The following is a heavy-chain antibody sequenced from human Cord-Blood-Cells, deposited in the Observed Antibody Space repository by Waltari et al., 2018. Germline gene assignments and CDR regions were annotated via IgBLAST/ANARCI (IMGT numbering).Heavy chain of an antibody. CDR2: IYHSGST. D-gene: IGHD2-21*01. V-gene: IGHV4-38-2*02. CDR1: GYSISSGYY. CDR3: ARDSCGGDCYSVAYYYYYYGMDV. Sequence: QLQLQESGPGLVKPSETLSLTCAVSGYSISSGYYWGWIRQPPGTGLEWIGSIYHSGSTYYNPSLKSRVTISVDTSKNQFSLKLSSVTAADTAVYYCARDSCGGDCYSVAYYYYYYGMDVWGQGTTVTVSS. J-gene: IGHJ6*02.